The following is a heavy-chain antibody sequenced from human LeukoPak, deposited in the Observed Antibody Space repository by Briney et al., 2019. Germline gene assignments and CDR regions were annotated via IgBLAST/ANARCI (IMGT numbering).Heavy chain of an antibody. V-gene: IGHV4-59*08. D-gene: IGHD6-19*01. CDR1: GGSIGTYH. CDR3: ARHDDNGWYFFDI. CDR2: IFDSGSP. J-gene: IGHJ4*02. Sequence: SQTLSLPCTVSGGSIGTYHWSWVRQPPGKGLEWIGYIFDSGSPNYRPAPKSRVTISLDTSKNQVSLRLQSATAADTAIYYCARHDDNGWYFFDIWGQGTLVTVSS.